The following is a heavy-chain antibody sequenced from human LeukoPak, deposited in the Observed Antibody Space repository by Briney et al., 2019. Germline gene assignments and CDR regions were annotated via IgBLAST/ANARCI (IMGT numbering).Heavy chain of an antibody. D-gene: IGHD1-26*01. J-gene: IGHJ4*02. CDR2: INPNNGDT. V-gene: IGHV1-2*02. CDR3: ARGGRIVGASGLMFDY. CDR1: GYTFTDYY. Sequence: ASVKVSCKASGYTFTDYYMHWVRQAPGQGHDWMGWINPNNGDTHYAQKFQGRVTMTRDTSIRTAYMELSRLTSDDTAVYYCARGGRIVGASGLMFDYWGQETLITVSS.